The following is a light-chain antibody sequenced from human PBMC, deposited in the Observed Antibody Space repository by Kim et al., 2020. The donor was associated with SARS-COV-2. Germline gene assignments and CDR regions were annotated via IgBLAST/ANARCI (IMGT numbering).Light chain of an antibody. CDR1: QSSSNS. CDR2: KAS. Sequence: LSASVGDRVTITCRASQSSSNSLAWYQQIPGKAPKLLIHKASSLETGVPSRFRGGGSGTEFTLTITSLQPEDFATYYCQHYSGYSTFGQGTKVEI. CDR3: QHYSGYST. V-gene: IGKV1-5*03. J-gene: IGKJ1*01.